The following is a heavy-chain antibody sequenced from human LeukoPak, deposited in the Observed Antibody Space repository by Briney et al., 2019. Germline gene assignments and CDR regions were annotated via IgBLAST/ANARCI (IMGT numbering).Heavy chain of an antibody. CDR3: ARVIIDMITFGGVIFEV. CDR1: GGSISSYY. J-gene: IGHJ4*02. CDR2: IYYSGST. V-gene: IGHV4-59*01. Sequence: PSETLSLTWTVSGGSISSYYWSWIRQPPGKGLEWIGYIYYSGSTNYNPSLKRRVKISVTTSKNQFSLKLSSVTAADTAVYYGARVIIDMITFGGVIFEVWGQGTLVTVSS. D-gene: IGHD3-16*02.